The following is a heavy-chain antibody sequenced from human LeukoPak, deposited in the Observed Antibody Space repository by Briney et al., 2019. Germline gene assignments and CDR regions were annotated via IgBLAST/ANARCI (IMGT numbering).Heavy chain of an antibody. Sequence: PSETLSLTCTVSGGSISSYYWSWIRQPAGKGLEWIGRIYTSGSTNYNASLKSRVSMSVDTSKNQFSLKLSSVSAADTAVFYCARENSGSYREFDYWGQGTLVTVSS. D-gene: IGHD1-26*01. CDR1: GGSISSYY. J-gene: IGHJ4*02. CDR3: ARENSGSYREFDY. CDR2: IYTSGST. V-gene: IGHV4-4*07.